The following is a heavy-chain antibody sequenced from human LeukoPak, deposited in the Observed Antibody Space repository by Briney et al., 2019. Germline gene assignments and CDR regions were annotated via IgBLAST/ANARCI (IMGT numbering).Heavy chain of an antibody. CDR2: ISSSSSYI. J-gene: IGHJ4*02. CDR3: ARALTPYCSSTSCPSDY. V-gene: IGHV3-21*01. CDR1: GFTFSSYS. D-gene: IGHD2-2*01. Sequence: GGSLRLSCAASGFTFSSYSMNWVRQAPGKGLEWVLSISSSSSYIYYADSVKGRFTISRDNAKNSLYLQMNSLRAEDTAVYYCARALTPYCSSTSCPSDYWGQGTLVTVSS.